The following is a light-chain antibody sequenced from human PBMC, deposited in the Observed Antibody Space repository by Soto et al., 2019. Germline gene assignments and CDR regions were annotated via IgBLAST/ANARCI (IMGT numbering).Light chain of an antibody. V-gene: IGKV1-5*01. Sequence: DMQMTQSPSTLSASVGDRVTITCRASQSISTSLAWYQQKPGKAPKLLIHDASSLESGVPSRFSGSGSGTEFTLTISSLQPDDFATYYCQQYNSYKTFGQGTKVDIK. J-gene: IGKJ1*01. CDR3: QQYNSYKT. CDR2: DAS. CDR1: QSISTS.